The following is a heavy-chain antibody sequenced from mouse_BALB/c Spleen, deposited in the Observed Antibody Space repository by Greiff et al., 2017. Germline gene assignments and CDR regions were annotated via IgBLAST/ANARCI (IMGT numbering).Heavy chain of an antibody. CDR1: GFTFSSYA. V-gene: IGHV5-9-3*01. Sequence: EVKLVESGGGLVKPGGSLKLSCAASGFTFSSYAMSWVRQTPEKRLEWVATISSGGSYTYYPDSVKGRFTISRDNAKNTLYLQMSSLRSEDTAMYYCARRGTSAMDYWGQGTSVTVSS. CDR2: ISSGGSYT. J-gene: IGHJ4*01. CDR3: ARRGTSAMDY. D-gene: IGHD1-3*01.